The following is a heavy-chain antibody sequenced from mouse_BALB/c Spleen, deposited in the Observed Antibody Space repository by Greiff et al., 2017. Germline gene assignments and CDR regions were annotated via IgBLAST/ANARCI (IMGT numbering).Heavy chain of an antibody. CDR3: ARSGGNYDYAMDY. D-gene: IGHD2-1*01. CDR2: IYPGGGYT. Sequence: VQGVESGAELVRPGTSVKISCKASGYTFTNYWLGWVKQRPGHGLEWIGDIYPGGGYTNYNEKFKGKATLTADTSSSTAYMQLSSLTSEDSAVYFCARSGGNYDYAMDYWGQGTSVTVAS. J-gene: IGHJ4*01. V-gene: IGHV1-63*02. CDR1: GYTFTNYW.